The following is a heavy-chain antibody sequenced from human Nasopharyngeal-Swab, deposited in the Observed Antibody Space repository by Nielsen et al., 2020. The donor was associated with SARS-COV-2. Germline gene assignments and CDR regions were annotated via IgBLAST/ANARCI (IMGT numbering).Heavy chain of an antibody. V-gene: IGHV4-34*01. J-gene: IGHJ4*02. D-gene: IGHD6-13*01. CDR3: ARGRIAAAGHRLYYFDY. Sequence: WIRQPPGKGLEWIGEINHSGSTNYNPSLKSRVTISVDTSKNQFSLKLSSVTAADTAVYYCARGRIAAAGHRLYYFDYWGQGTLVTV. CDR2: INHSGST.